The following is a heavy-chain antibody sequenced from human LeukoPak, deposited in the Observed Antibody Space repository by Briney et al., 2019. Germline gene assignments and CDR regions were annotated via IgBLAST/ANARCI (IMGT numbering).Heavy chain of an antibody. Sequence: PSETLSLTCNVSGFSVSDGRYYWTWIRQHPGKGLEWIGYKYYSGSAKYNPSLKSRLTISIDTSKNQFSLQLSSVTAADTATYYCATPYCSSISCLDVFNMWGQGTRVTVSS. V-gene: IGHV4-31*03. CDR3: ATPYCSSISCLDVFNM. CDR1: GFSVSDGRYY. CDR2: KYYSGSA. J-gene: IGHJ3*02. D-gene: IGHD2-2*01.